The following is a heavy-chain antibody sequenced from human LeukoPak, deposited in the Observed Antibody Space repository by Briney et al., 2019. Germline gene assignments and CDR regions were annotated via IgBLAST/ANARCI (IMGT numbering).Heavy chain of an antibody. V-gene: IGHV3-23*01. CDR3: GIRDTSDYYVF. Sequence: GGSLRLSCAASGFTFRNAWMTWVRQAPGKGLEWVSATGSNGVTYYADSVKGRFTISRDNSKNALYLQMNGLRADDTAVYYCGIRDTSDYYVFWGQGTLVTVPS. CDR2: TGSNGVT. J-gene: IGHJ4*02. CDR1: GFTFRNAW. D-gene: IGHD3-22*01.